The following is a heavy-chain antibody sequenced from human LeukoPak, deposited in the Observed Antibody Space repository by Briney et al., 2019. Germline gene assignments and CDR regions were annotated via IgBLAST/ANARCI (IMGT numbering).Heavy chain of an antibody. CDR2: ISLAGRT. D-gene: IGHD1-26*01. Sequence: PSETLSPTCGVSGGSITTTNFWSWVRQPPGGGLEWIGEISLAGRTRYNPSLESRVSISIDKSKNHLYLNLDSVTAADTAVYYCSRVSGPFSPFDHGGQGTLVAVTS. V-gene: IGHV4-4*02. CDR3: SRVSGPFSPFDH. CDR1: GGSITTTNF. J-gene: IGHJ4*02.